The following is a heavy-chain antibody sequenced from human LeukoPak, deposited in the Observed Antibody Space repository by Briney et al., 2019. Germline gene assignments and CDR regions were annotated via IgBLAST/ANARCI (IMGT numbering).Heavy chain of an antibody. J-gene: IGHJ4*02. CDR2: INPNTGNP. CDR1: GYTFTSYG. Sequence: ASVKVSCKASGYTFTSYGISWVRQAPGQGLEWMGWINPNTGNPTYAQGFTGRFVFSLDTSVSTAYLQISSLKAEDTAVYYCARSRSDWYVNTAGHWGQGTLVTVSS. V-gene: IGHV7-4-1*02. CDR3: ARSRSDWYVNTAGH. D-gene: IGHD6-19*01.